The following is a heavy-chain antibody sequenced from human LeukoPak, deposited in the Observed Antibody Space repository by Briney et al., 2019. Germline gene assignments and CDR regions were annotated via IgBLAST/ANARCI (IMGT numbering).Heavy chain of an antibody. V-gene: IGHV3-74*01. CDR2: INSDGSST. Sequence: PGGSLRLSCAASGFTFTGYWMHWVRQAPGKGLVWVSRINSDGSSTNYADSVKGRFTISRDNAKNTLFLQMNSLRDEDTAVYYCARLLWFGDLRGLGAFDIWGQGTMVTVSS. D-gene: IGHD3-10*01. CDR1: GFTFTGYW. CDR3: ARLLWFGDLRGLGAFDI. J-gene: IGHJ3*02.